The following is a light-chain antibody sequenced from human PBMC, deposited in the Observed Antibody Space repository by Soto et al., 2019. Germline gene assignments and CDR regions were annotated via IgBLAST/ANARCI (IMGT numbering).Light chain of an antibody. Sequence: DIVMTQSPLSLPVTPGEPASISCRSSQSLLHSNGYNYLDWYLQKPGQSPQLLIYLGSNRASGVPDRFCGSGSGTDFTLKISRVEAEDVGVYYCMQALQLPGTLGQGTKVEIK. V-gene: IGKV2-28*01. CDR2: LGS. J-gene: IGKJ1*01. CDR1: QSLLHSNGYNY. CDR3: MQALQLPGT.